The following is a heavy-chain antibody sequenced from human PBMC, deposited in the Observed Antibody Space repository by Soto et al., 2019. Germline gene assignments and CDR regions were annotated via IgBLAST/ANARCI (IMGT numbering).Heavy chain of an antibody. CDR3: TGEVASGY. Sequence: QVQLVESGGGVVQPGRSLRLSCSVSGFTVSSKGMHWVRQAPGKGLERVAVISRDGRTKFYADSVEGRFTISKDSSRNTLFLEMDSLRSDDTAVYYCTGEVASGYWGQGTLVTVSS. J-gene: IGHJ4*02. CDR1: GFTVSSKG. V-gene: IGHV3-30*03. CDR2: ISRDGRTK. D-gene: IGHD2-8*02.